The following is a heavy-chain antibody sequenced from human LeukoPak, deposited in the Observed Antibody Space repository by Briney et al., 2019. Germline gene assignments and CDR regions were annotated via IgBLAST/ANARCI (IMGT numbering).Heavy chain of an antibody. D-gene: IGHD6-19*01. Sequence: GSLRLSCAASGFTFSDYYMSWIRQAPGKGLERVSYISSSGSTIYYADSVKGRFTISRDNAKNSLYLQMNSLRAEDTAVYYCARDGFLYSSGYIRSGMDVWGQGTTVTVSS. CDR2: ISSSGSTI. CDR3: ARDGFLYSSGYIRSGMDV. V-gene: IGHV3-11*01. J-gene: IGHJ6*02. CDR1: GFTFSDYY.